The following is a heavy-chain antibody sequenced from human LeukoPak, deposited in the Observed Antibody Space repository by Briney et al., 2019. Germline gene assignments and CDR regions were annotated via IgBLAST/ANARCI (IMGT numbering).Heavy chain of an antibody. D-gene: IGHD3-10*01. CDR2: IRYDGSNK. Sequence: QPGRSLRLSCAASGFTFSSYAMHWVRQAPGKGLEWVAFIRYDGSNKYYADSVKGRFTISRDNSKNTLYLQMNSLRAEDTAVYYCAKLYGSGSLDYWGQGTLVTVSS. CDR3: AKLYGSGSLDY. J-gene: IGHJ4*02. CDR1: GFTFSSYA. V-gene: IGHV3-30*04.